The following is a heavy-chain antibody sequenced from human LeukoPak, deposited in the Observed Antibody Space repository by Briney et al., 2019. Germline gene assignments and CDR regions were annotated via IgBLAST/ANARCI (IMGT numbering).Heavy chain of an antibody. J-gene: IGHJ2*01. D-gene: IGHD3-22*01. CDR3: ARDRRDSSGSPYFDL. Sequence: SEALSLTCTVSGGSISSGGYYWSWIRQHPGKGLEWIGYIYYSGSTYYNPSLKSRVTISVDTSKNQFSLKLSSVTAAVTAVYSCARDRRDSSGSPYFDLWGRGTLVTVSS. V-gene: IGHV4-31*03. CDR1: GGSISSGGYY. CDR2: IYYSGST.